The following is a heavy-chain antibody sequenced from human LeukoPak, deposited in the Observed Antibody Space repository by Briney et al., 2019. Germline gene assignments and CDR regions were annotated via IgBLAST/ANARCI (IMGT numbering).Heavy chain of an antibody. CDR3: ARGGEASISAARFDP. J-gene: IGHJ5*02. Sequence: PSETLSLTCTVSGGSMRSYYWSWVRQSPGKGLEWIGYIYYSGKTNYNPSLESRVTISVDTSKNQFSLNLSSVTAPDTAVYYCARGGEASISAARFDPRGQGTLVTVSS. D-gene: IGHD6-13*01. CDR1: GGSMRSYY. V-gene: IGHV4-59*01. CDR2: IYYSGKT.